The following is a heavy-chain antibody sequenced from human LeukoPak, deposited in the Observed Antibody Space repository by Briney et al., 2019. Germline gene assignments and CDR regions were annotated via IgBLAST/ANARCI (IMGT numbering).Heavy chain of an antibody. D-gene: IGHD3-10*01. J-gene: IGHJ5*02. Sequence: ASVKVSCKASGGTFSSYAISWVRQATGQGLEWMGSMNPNNGNTGYPQKFRGRVTMTRDTSISTAYMELSSLRSEDTAVYYCARTRRITMVRGGILFDPWGQGTLVTVSS. CDR1: GGTFSSYA. CDR3: ARTRRITMVRGGILFDP. CDR2: MNPNNGNT. V-gene: IGHV1-8*02.